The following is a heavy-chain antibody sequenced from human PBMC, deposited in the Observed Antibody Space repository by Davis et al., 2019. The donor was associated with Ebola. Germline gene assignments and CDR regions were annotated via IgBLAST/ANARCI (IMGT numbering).Heavy chain of an antibody. CDR3: VRDPALVVTGGGWFFGL. CDR2: ISSSSLYT. Sequence: PSGFTFSNYGIHWARQVPGKGLEWVSYISSSSLYTNYADSVKGRFTISRDNVKNLLNLQMNSLRAEDTAVYYCVRDPALVVTGGGWFFGLWGRGTLVTVSS. J-gene: IGHJ2*01. CDR1: GFTFSNYG. D-gene: IGHD2-21*02. V-gene: IGHV3-21*05.